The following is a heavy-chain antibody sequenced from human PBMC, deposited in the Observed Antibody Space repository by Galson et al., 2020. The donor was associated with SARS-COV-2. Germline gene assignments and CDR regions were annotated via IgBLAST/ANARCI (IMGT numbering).Heavy chain of an antibody. CDR1: GFTFSSYG. J-gene: IGHJ6*03. V-gene: IGHV3-33*01. CDR2: IWYDGSTK. D-gene: IGHD2-15*01. Sequence: GGSLRLSCAASGFTFSSYGMPWVRQAPGKGLEWVAVIWYDGSTKSYADSVKGRFTISRDNSKNTLYLQMNSLRAEDTAVYYCARGAVVAAYYYYYMDVWGKGTTVTISS. CDR3: ARGAVVAAYYYYYMDV.